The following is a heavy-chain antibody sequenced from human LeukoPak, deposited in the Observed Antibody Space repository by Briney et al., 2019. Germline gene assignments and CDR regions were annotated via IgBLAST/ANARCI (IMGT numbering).Heavy chain of an antibody. J-gene: IGHJ4*02. D-gene: IGHD6-13*01. CDR2: INHSGST. V-gene: IGHV4-34*01. CDR3: ARIGRLRTAAAGKTIDY. Sequence: SETLSLTCAVYGVSFSGYYWSWIRQPPGKGLEWIGEINHSGSTNYNPSLKSRVTISVDTSKNQFSLKLSSVTAADTAVYYCARIGRLRTAAAGKTIDYWGQGTLVTVSS. CDR1: GVSFSGYY.